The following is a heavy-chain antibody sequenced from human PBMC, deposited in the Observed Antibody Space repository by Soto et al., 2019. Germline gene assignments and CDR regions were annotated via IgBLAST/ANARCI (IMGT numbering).Heavy chain of an antibody. D-gene: IGHD2-15*01. CDR1: GGSISSSSYY. V-gene: IGHV4-39*01. CDR3: ARLPYCAGGSCYSVPYYFDS. CDR2: IYYSGST. Sequence: SETLSLTCSVSGGSISSSSYYWGWIRQPPGKGLEWIGSIYYSGSTYYNPSLKGRVTISIDTSKNQFSLKLSSVTAADTTVYYCARLPYCAGGSCYSVPYYFDSWGQGTLVTVSS. J-gene: IGHJ4*02.